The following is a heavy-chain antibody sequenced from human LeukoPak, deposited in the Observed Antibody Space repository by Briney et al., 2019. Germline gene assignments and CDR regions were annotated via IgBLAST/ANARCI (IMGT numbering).Heavy chain of an antibody. CDR2: AYPGDSDT. J-gene: IGHJ2*01. Sequence: GESLKISCKGSGYSFTGYWIGWVRQMPGKGLEWMGIAYPGDSDTRYSPSFQGQVTISADKSITTAYLQWSSLKASDSAIYYCARRRDRGRYFDLWGRGTLVTVSS. D-gene: IGHD6-25*01. CDR1: GYSFTGYW. V-gene: IGHV5-51*01. CDR3: ARRRDRGRYFDL.